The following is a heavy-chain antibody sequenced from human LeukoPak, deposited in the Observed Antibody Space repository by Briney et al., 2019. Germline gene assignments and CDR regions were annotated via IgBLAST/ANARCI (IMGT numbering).Heavy chain of an antibody. V-gene: IGHV1-8*01. D-gene: IGHD3-22*01. CDR2: MNPNSGNT. CDR3: ARDRHTKGYDSSGYSNL. CDR1: GYTFTSYD. J-gene: IGHJ4*02. Sequence: ASVKVSCKASGYTFTSYDINWVRQATGQGLEWMGWMNPNSGNTGYAQKFQGRVTMTRNTSISTAYMELSRLRSDDTAVYYCARDRHTKGYDSSGYSNLWGQGTLVTVSS.